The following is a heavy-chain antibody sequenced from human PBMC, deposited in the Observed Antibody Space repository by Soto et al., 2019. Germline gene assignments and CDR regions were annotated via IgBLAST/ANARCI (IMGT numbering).Heavy chain of an antibody. CDR1: GFTFSSYA. J-gene: IGHJ6*02. V-gene: IGHV3-30-3*01. CDR2: ISYDGSNK. Sequence: GGSLRLSCAASGFTFSSYAMHWARQAPGKGLEWVAVISYDGSNKYYADSVKGRFTISRDNSKNTLYLQMNSLRAEDTAVYYCARDSGSGSYNYYYGMDVWGQGTTVTVSS. D-gene: IGHD5-12*01. CDR3: ARDSGSGSYNYYYGMDV.